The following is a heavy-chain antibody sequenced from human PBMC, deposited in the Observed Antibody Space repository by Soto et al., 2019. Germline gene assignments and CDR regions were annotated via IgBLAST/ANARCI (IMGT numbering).Heavy chain of an antibody. CDR3: ARHAWRSGRQVFDY. V-gene: IGHV3-33*01. Sequence: GGSLRLSCTASGFAFSNYGIHWVRQAPGRGLEWVAVIWSDGTKKFYAGSVRGRFTISRDNSKNTIYLQMNSLRAEDTAVYYCARHAWRSGRQVFDYWGQGTLVTVSS. CDR2: IWSDGTKK. D-gene: IGHD5-12*01. J-gene: IGHJ4*02. CDR1: GFAFSNYG.